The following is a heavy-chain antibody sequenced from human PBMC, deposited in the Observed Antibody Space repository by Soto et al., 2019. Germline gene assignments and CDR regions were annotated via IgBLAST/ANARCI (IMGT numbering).Heavy chain of an antibody. CDR1: GDSVSSNTAA. D-gene: IGHD6-19*01. Sequence: SQTLSLTCAISGDSVSSNTAAWNWIRQSPSRGLEWLGRTFYRSKWYNDYAVSVKSRMNINPDTSKNQFSLQLNSETPEDTAVYYCARDRGVRRSSGSYGLVYFDYWGQGTLVTVSS. CDR2: TFYRSKWYN. V-gene: IGHV6-1*01. CDR3: ARDRGVRRSSGSYGLVYFDY. J-gene: IGHJ4*02.